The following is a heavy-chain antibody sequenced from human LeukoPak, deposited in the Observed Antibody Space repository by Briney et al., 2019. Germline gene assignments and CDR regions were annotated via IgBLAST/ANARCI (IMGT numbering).Heavy chain of an antibody. CDR3: ARDADYGDYILLDY. J-gene: IGHJ4*02. CDR2: IYTSGST. V-gene: IGHV4-61*02. CDR1: GGSISSGSYY. Sequence: KASETLSLTGTVSGGSISSGSYYWSWIRQPAGKGLEWIGRIYTSGSTNYNPSLKSRVTISVDTSKNQFSLKLSSVTAADTAVYYCARDADYGDYILLDYWGQGTLVTVSS. D-gene: IGHD4-17*01.